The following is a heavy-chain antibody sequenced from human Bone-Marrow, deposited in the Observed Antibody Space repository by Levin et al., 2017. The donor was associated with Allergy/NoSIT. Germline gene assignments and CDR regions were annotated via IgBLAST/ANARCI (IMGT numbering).Heavy chain of an antibody. D-gene: IGHD3-22*01. Sequence: GESLKISCAASGFTFSSYGMHWVRQAPGKGLEWVAVISYDGSNKYYADSVKGRFTISRDNSKNTLYLQMNSLRAEDTAVYYCAKNSPDYYDSSGYHDYWGQGTLVTVSS. CDR2: ISYDGSNK. V-gene: IGHV3-30*18. CDR3: AKNSPDYYDSSGYHDY. J-gene: IGHJ4*02. CDR1: GFTFSSYG.